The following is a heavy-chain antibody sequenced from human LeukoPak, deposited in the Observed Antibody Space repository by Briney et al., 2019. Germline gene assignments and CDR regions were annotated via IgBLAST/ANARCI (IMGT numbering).Heavy chain of an antibody. V-gene: IGHV1-69*04. Sequence: SVKVSCKASGGTFSSYTISWVRQAPGQGLEWMGRIIPILGIANYAQKFQGRVTITADKSTSTAYMELRSLRSDDTAVYYCARDLERFDYWGQGTLVTVSS. CDR2: IIPILGIA. D-gene: IGHD1-1*01. CDR1: GGTFSSYT. CDR3: ARDLERFDY. J-gene: IGHJ4*02.